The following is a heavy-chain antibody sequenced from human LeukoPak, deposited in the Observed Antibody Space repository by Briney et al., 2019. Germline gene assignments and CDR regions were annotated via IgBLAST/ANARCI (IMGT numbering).Heavy chain of an antibody. CDR2: ISYDGSNK. CDR3: AKDRDYWNAPHYFDF. CDR1: GFTFSSYG. D-gene: IGHD1-1*01. V-gene: IGHV3-30*18. Sequence: PGGSLRLSCAASGFTFSSYGMHWVRQAPGKGLEWVAVISYDGSNKYYADSVKGRFTISRDNSKNTLYLQMHTLRGEDTAIYYCAKDRDYWNAPHYFDFWGQGTPVTVSS. J-gene: IGHJ4*02.